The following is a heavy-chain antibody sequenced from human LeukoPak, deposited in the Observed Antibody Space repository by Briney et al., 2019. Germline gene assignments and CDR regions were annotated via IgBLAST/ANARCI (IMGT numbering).Heavy chain of an antibody. V-gene: IGHV3-23*01. CDR2: ISGSGGST. CDR3: AKDLDRGRIAAAGRPPYGMDV. J-gene: IGHJ6*02. CDR1: GFTFSSYA. D-gene: IGHD6-13*01. Sequence: PGGSLRLSCAASGFTFSSYAMSWVRQAPGKGLEWVSAISGSGGSTYYADSVKGRFTISRDNSKNTLYLQMNSLRAEDTAVYYCAKDLDRGRIAAAGRPPYGMDVWGQGTTVTVSS.